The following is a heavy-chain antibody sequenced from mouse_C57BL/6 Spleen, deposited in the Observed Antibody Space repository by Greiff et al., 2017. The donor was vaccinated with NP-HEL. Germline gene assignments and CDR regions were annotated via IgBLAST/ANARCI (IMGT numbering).Heavy chain of an antibody. V-gene: IGHV5-4*03. CDR3: ARVMREAWFAY. CDR2: ISDGGSYT. CDR1: GFTFSSYA. D-gene: IGHD2-3*01. J-gene: IGHJ3*01. Sequence: EVNLVESGGGLVKPGGSLKLSCAASGFTFSSYAMSWVRQTPEKRLEWVATISDGGSYTYYPDNVKGRFTISRDNAKNNLYLQMSHLKSEDTAMYYCARVMREAWFAYWGQGTLVTVSA.